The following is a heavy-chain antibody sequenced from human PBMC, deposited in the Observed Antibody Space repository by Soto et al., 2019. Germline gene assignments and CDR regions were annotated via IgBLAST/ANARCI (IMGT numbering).Heavy chain of an antibody. V-gene: IGHV3-11*01. CDR3: ARLGQFDY. Sequence: QVQLVESGGGLVEPGGSLRLSCAASGFTFSDYHMTWIRQAPGKGLEWVAYINPSGAPLYYADSVKGRFTSSRDNAKNSLYLQMNSLRGDDTAVYYCARLGQFDYCGQGTLVTVSS. J-gene: IGHJ4*02. CDR2: INPSGAPL. CDR1: GFTFSDYH.